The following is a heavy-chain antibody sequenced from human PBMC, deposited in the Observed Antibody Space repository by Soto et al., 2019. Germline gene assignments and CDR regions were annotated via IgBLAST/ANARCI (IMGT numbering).Heavy chain of an antibody. CDR2: IYYSGST. Sequence: QVQLQESGPGLVRPSQTLSLTCTVSGGSISSGSDYWSWIRQPPGKGLEWIGYIYYSGSTSFNPSPNRRVTISVHTSKNHFSLTLSAVTAAATAVYYCAGATGDRGEYYFDYWGQGTLVTVSS. V-gene: IGHV4-31*03. D-gene: IGHD7-27*01. CDR3: AGATGDRGEYYFDY. CDR1: GGSISSGSDY. J-gene: IGHJ4*02.